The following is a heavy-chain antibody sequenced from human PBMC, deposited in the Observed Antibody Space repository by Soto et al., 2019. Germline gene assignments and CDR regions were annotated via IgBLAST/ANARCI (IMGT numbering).Heavy chain of an antibody. D-gene: IGHD6-19*01. CDR1: GFTFSSYW. CDR3: ATLAVAGIPIGPGMDV. CDR2: INSDGSST. V-gene: IGHV3-74*01. Sequence: TGGSLRLSCAASGFTFSSYWMHWVRQAPGKGLVWVSRINSDGSSTSYADSVKGRFTISRDNAKNTLYLQMNSLRAEDTAVYYCATLAVAGIPIGPGMDVWGQGTTVTVSS. J-gene: IGHJ6*02.